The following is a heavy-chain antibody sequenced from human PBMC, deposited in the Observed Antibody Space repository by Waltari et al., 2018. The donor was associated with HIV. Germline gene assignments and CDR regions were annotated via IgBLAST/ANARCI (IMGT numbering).Heavy chain of an antibody. CDR3: ARVKYFYVSREYFFDY. D-gene: IGHD3-10*02. V-gene: IGHV2-70*01. Sequence: QVTLRESGPALVKPTQTLTLTCPFAGFSLSTTGMCVSWIRQPPGKPLEWLALIDWADDKYYSTSLRSRLTISKDTTKNQVVLKVTNLDPLDTATYYCARVKYFYVSREYFFDYWGQGILVTVSS. CDR1: GFSLSTTGMC. CDR2: IDWADDK. J-gene: IGHJ4*02.